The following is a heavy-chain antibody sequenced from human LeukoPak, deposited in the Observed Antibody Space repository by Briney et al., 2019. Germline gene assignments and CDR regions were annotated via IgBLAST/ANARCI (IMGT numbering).Heavy chain of an antibody. CDR3: ARGYISPRMNWFDP. D-gene: IGHD3-16*02. V-gene: IGHV3-7*03. J-gene: IGHJ5*02. CDR2: IKQDGSEK. CDR1: GFTFSNYA. Sequence: GGTLRLSCAASGFTFSNYAMNWVRQAPGRGLEWVANIKQDGSEKYYVDSLKGRFTISGDNAKNSLYLQMNSLRAEDTAVYYCARGYISPRMNWFDPWGQGTLVTVSS.